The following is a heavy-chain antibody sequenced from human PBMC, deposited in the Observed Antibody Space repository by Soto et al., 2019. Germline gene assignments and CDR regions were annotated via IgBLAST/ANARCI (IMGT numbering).Heavy chain of an antibody. V-gene: IGHV1-2*04. Sequence: ASVKVSCKASGYTFTGYYMHWVRQAPGQGLEWMGWINPNSGGTNYAQKFQGWVTMTRDTSISTAYMELSRLRSGDTAVYYCARVSIGGSGSGYYGMDVWGQGTTVTVSS. D-gene: IGHD3-10*01. J-gene: IGHJ6*02. CDR1: GYTFTGYY. CDR2: INPNSGGT. CDR3: ARVSIGGSGSGYYGMDV.